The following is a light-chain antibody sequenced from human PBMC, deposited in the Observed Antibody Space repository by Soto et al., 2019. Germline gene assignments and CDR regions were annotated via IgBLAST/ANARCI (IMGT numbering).Light chain of an antibody. CDR1: QSVSSNY. J-gene: IGKJ4*01. CDR2: GAS. CDR3: QQYGGSPRVT. Sequence: EIVLTQSPGTLSLSPGERATLSCRASQSVSSNYLAWYQQKPGQAPRLLIYGASSRATGIADRFIGSGSGTDFTLTISRLEPEDVAVYYCQQYGGSPRVTFGGGTKVEIK. V-gene: IGKV3-20*01.